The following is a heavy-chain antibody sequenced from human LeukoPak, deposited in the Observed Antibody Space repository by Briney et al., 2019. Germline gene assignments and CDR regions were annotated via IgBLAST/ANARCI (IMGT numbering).Heavy chain of an antibody. CDR2: IYYSGST. CDR3: ARGIAAGWFDP. J-gene: IGHJ5*02. V-gene: IGHV4-59*08. D-gene: IGHD6-13*01. CDR1: GGSISSYY. Sequence: SETLSLTCTVSGGSISSYYWSWIRQPPGKGLEWIGYIYYSGSTNCNPSLKSRVTIPVDTSKNQFSLKLSSVTAADTAVYYCARGIAAGWFDPWGQGTLVTVSS.